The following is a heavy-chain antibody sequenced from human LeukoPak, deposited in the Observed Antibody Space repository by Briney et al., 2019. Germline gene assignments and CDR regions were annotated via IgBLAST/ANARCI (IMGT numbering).Heavy chain of an antibody. CDR1: GFTFDSYA. CDR2: VTDTGGNT. V-gene: IGHV3-23*01. Sequence: GGSLRLSCEGSGFTFDSYARSWVRQSPGKGLEWVSAVTDTGGNTYHADSVKDRFTISRDNSKNTVYLQMNSLRAEDTAIYYCAKVHGSGSYRFDFWGQGTLVTVSS. CDR3: AKVHGSGSYRFDF. J-gene: IGHJ4*02. D-gene: IGHD3-10*01.